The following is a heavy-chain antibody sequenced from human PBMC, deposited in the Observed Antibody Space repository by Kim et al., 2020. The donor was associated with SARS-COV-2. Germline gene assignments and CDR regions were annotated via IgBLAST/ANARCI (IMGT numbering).Heavy chain of an antibody. J-gene: IGHJ6*02. CDR2: IKQDGSEK. CDR3: ARDLGGLGSSSRGFYYGMDV. D-gene: IGHD6-6*01. CDR1: GFTFSSYW. V-gene: IGHV3-7*03. Sequence: GGSLRLSCAASGFTFSSYWMSWVRQAPGKGLEWVANIKQDGSEKYYVDSVKGRFTISRDNAKNSLYLQMNSLRAEYTAVYYCARDLGGLGSSSRGFYYGMDVWGQGTTVTVSS.